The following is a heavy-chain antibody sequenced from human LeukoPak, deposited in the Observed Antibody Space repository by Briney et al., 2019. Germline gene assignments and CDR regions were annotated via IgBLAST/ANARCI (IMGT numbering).Heavy chain of an antibody. CDR2: IYHSGST. CDR1: VDSINSYY. Sequence: SETLSLTCSVSVDSINSYYWSWIRQPPGKGLEWIGFIYHSGSTNYNPSLKSRVTISVDTSKNQFSLRLTSVTAADTAVYYCARALSQQLVTGWFDPWGQGTLVTVSS. V-gene: IGHV4-59*01. J-gene: IGHJ5*02. CDR3: ARALSQQLVTGWFDP. D-gene: IGHD6-13*01.